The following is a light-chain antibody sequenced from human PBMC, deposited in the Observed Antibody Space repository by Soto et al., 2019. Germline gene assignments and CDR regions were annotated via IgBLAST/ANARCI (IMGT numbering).Light chain of an antibody. J-gene: IGLJ1*01. CDR2: DVS. CDR3: TSFTSRHTYV. CDR1: SSDVGGYNY. Sequence: QSALTQPASVSGSPGQSITISCTGTSSDVGGYNYVSWYQQHPDKAPRLMIYDVSNRPSGVSDRFSGSTSGDTASLTISGLQAEDEADYYCTSFTSRHTYVFGTGTKLTVL. V-gene: IGLV2-14*03.